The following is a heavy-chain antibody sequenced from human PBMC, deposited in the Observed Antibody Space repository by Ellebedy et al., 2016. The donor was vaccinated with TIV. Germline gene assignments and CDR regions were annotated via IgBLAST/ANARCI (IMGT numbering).Heavy chain of an antibody. CDR1: GFTLSGYW. CDR2: INTDGNST. CDR3: ARESVRYFDWDY. D-gene: IGHD3-9*01. Sequence: GGSLRLSCAASGFTLSGYWMHWVRQAPGKGLVWVSRINTDGNSTSYADFAEGRFTIASDNAKKTLYLEISSLTADDTAVYYCARESVRYFDWDYWGRGALVAVSS. J-gene: IGHJ2*01. V-gene: IGHV3-74*01.